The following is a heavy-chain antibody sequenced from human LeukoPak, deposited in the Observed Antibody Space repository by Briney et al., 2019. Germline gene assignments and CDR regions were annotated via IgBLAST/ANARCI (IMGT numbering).Heavy chain of an antibody. CDR3: ARRGYHDSSGYDY. CDR1: GFTFRSYA. J-gene: IGHJ4*02. Sequence: TGGWLRLSCAASGFTFRSYAMNWVRQAPGKGLEWVSSISGSSTDIYYVDSVKGRFTISRDNAKNSVFLQINNLRAEDTAIYYCARRGYHDSSGYDYWGQGTLVTISS. CDR2: ISGSSTDI. V-gene: IGHV3-21*06. D-gene: IGHD3-22*01.